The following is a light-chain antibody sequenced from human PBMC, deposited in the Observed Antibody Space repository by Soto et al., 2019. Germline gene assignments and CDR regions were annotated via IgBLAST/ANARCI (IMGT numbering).Light chain of an antibody. CDR3: QQSYSSPIT. J-gene: IGKJ5*01. CDR2: AAS. V-gene: IGKV1-39*01. CDR1: QIISYY. Sequence: IHMTQSPSSLSASVLDRFTITFRASQIISYYLNWYQQTPGMAPKVLIYAASNLQSGVPSRFSGSGSGTDFTLTISSLQPEDFVTYYCQQSYSSPITFGQGTRLEIK.